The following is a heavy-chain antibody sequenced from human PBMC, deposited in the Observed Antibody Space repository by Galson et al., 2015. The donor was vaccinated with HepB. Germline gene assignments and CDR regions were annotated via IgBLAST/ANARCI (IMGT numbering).Heavy chain of an antibody. Sequence: SLRLSCAASGFTFDDYGMSWVRQAPGKGLEWVSGINWNGGSTGYADSVKGRFTISRDNAKNSLYLQMNSLRAEDTALYYCARESFYEEPPESVAGIRPSPPDYWGQGTLVTVSS. CDR2: INWNGGST. D-gene: IGHD6-19*01. V-gene: IGHV3-20*04. J-gene: IGHJ4*02. CDR1: GFTFDDYG. CDR3: ARESFYEEPPESVAGIRPSPPDY.